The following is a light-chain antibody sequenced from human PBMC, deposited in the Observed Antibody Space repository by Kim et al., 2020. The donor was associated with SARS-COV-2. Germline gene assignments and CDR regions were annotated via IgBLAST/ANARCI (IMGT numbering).Light chain of an antibody. V-gene: IGKV3-20*01. J-gene: IGKJ2*01. CDR1: QSVSTSY. Sequence: SPGERATLSCRASQSVSTSYLAWYQQTPGQAPRLLIYGAFRRATDIPDRFNGSGSGTDFTLTISRLEPEDFAVYYCQQYGSSPPYTFGQGTKLEIK. CDR3: QQYGSSPPYT. CDR2: GAF.